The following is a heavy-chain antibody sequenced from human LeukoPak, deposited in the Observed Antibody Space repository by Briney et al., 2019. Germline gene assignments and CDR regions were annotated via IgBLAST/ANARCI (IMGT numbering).Heavy chain of an antibody. V-gene: IGHV3-9*01. CDR1: GFTFDDYA. CDR2: ISWNSGSI. CDR3: AKHRGYDLGLYYFDY. J-gene: IGHJ4*02. D-gene: IGHD5-12*01. Sequence: PGRSLRLSCAASGFTFDDYAMHWVRQAPGKGLERVSGISWNSGSIGYADSVKGRFTISRDNAKNSLYLQMNSLRAEDTALYYCAKHRGYDLGLYYFDYWGQGILVTVSS.